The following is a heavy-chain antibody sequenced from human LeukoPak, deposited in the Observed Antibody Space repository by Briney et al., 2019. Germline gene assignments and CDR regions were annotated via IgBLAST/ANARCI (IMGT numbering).Heavy chain of an antibody. J-gene: IGHJ4*02. CDR1: GFTFSXXX. CDR2: IKXXXXGXTT. Sequence: GGXLRLSCAASGFTFSXXXXXWVRQAPGXXXXXXXHIKXXXXGXTTDXAXXXXXXXXISRDDSKNTLFXQMNSLKTEDTAVYYCTLPWGSGSYYDYWGQGTLVTVSS. CDR3: TLPWGSGSYYDY. D-gene: IGHD3-10*01. V-gene: IGHV3-15*01.